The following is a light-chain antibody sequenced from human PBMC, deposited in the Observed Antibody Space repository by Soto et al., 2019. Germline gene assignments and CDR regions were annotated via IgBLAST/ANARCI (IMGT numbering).Light chain of an antibody. Sequence: QSALTQPASVSGSPGQSITISCTGTSSDVGGYNYVSWYQQHPGKAPKLMIYEVSNRPSGVSNRFSGSKSGNTASLTISGLQAEDEADYYCSSYTSSRTHVFGTGTKVT. V-gene: IGLV2-14*01. CDR2: EVS. J-gene: IGLJ1*01. CDR3: SSYTSSRTHV. CDR1: SSDVGGYNY.